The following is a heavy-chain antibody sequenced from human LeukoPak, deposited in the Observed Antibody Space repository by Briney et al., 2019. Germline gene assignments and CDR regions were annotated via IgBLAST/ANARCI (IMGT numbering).Heavy chain of an antibody. CDR1: GFIFSTYD. D-gene: IGHD3-3*01. J-gene: IGHJ4*02. CDR3: ARARGFWSGTLDY. V-gene: IGHV3-30*02. Sequence: GGSLRLSCGASGFIFSTYDMHWVRQAPGKGLEWVAFIRNDGNYNYYADSVKGRFTISRDNSKNTLYLQMNSLRPEDTALYYCARARGFWSGTLDYWGQGTLVTVSS. CDR2: IRNDGNYN.